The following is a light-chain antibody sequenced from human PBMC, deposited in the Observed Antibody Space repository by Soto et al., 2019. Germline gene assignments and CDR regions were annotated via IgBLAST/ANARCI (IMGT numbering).Light chain of an antibody. CDR1: SSNIGSNT. Sequence: QSVLTQPPSASGTPGQRVTISCSGSSSNIGSNTVNWYQQLPGTAPKLLIYSNNQRPSGVPDRFSGSKSGTSASLAISGLQSEDEADYYCAAWDDSLSVVFGGGTKRTVL. J-gene: IGLJ2*01. CDR2: SNN. CDR3: AAWDDSLSVV. V-gene: IGLV1-44*01.